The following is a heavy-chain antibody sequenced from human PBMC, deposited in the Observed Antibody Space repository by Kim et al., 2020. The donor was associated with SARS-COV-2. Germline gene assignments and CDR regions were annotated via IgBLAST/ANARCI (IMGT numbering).Heavy chain of an antibody. D-gene: IGHD3-10*01. CDR2: IYHSGST. CDR3: ARSGSGRLVDY. Sequence: SETLSLTCTVSGYSISSGYYWGWIRQPPGKGLEWIGSIYHSGSTYYNPSLKSRVTISVDTSKNQFSLKLSSVTAADTAVYYCARSGSGRLVDYWGQGTLV. CDR1: GYSISSGYY. J-gene: IGHJ4*02. V-gene: IGHV4-38-2*02.